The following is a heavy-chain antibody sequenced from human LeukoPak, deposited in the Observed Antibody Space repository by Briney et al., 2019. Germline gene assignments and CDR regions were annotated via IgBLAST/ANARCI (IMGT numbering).Heavy chain of an antibody. CDR2: IYYTGST. CDR1: GGSISSYY. V-gene: IGHV4-59*01. J-gene: IGHJ4*02. CDR3: ARKGIVGATNFDY. Sequence: SETLSLTCTVSGGSISSYYWSWIRQPPGKGREWIGYIYYTGSTNYNTSLKSRVTISVDTSKNQFSLKLTSVTAADTDVYYCARKGIVGATNFDYWGQGTLVTVSS. D-gene: IGHD1-26*01.